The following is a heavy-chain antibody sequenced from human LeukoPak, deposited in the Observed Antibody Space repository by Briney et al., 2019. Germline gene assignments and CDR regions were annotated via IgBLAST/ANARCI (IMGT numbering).Heavy chain of an antibody. CDR1: GFTVSSNY. CDR3: GRDYDILTGKNWFDP. CDR2: IYSGGST. Sequence: GGSLRLSCAASGFTVSSNYMSWVRQAPGKGLEWVSVIYSGGSTYYADSVKGRFTISRDNSKNTLYLQMNSLRAEDTAVYYCGRDYDILTGKNWFDPWGKEPLFTVS. V-gene: IGHV3-66*01. D-gene: IGHD3-9*01. J-gene: IGHJ5*02.